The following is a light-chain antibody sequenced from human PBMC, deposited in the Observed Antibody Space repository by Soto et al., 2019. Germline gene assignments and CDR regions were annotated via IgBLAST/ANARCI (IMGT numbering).Light chain of an antibody. CDR2: AAS. J-gene: IGKJ5*01. CDR1: QSISYY. V-gene: IGKV1-39*01. Sequence: DIPMTQSPSSLSASVGDRVTITCRASQSISYYLNWYQQTPGMAPKVLIYAASNLQSGVPSRFSGSGSGTDFTLTISSLQPEDFVTYYCQQSYSSPITFGQGTRLEIE. CDR3: QQSYSSPIT.